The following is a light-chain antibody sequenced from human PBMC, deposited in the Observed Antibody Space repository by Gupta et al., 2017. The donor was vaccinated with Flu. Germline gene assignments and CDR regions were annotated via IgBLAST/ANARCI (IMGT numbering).Light chain of an antibody. V-gene: IGKV1-9*01. J-gene: IGKJ1*01. CDR3: QQLNTYPRT. CDR2: AAS. Sequence: DIQLTQSPSFVSASLGDRVTITCRASQGISSYLAWYQQKPGKAPKLLIYAASTLQSGVPSRFSGSGSGTEFTLTISSLQPEDFTTYYCQQLNTYPRTFGQGTKVEIK. CDR1: QGISSY.